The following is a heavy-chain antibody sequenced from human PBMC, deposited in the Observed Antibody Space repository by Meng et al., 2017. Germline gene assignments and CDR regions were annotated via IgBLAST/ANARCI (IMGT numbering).Heavy chain of an antibody. CDR3: ASSGYSYGYRFDY. CDR1: GGPFSVYY. J-gene: IGHJ4*02. Sequence: RHMWSAGLLKLSEPWSITSVVYGGPFSVYYWGWIRQPPGKGLEWIGEINHSGSTNYTPSLKSRVTISVDTSKNQFSLKLSSVTAADTAVYYCASSGYSYGYRFDYWGQGTLVTVSS. V-gene: IGHV4-34*01. D-gene: IGHD5-18*01. CDR2: INHSGST.